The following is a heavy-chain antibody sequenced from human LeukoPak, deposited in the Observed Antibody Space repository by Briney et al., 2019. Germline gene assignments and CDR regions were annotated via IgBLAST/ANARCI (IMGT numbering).Heavy chain of an antibody. J-gene: IGHJ3*02. D-gene: IGHD6-6*01. V-gene: IGHV3-21*01. CDR3: ASSSDAFDI. Sequence: PGGSLRLSCGASGFTFSSYTMNWVRQAPGKGLEWVSGIHDNSEYIFYADSVKGRFNISRDNAKNSLYLQMNSLRAEDTAVYYCASSSDAFDIWGQGTMVTVSS. CDR2: IHDNSEYI. CDR1: GFTFSSYT.